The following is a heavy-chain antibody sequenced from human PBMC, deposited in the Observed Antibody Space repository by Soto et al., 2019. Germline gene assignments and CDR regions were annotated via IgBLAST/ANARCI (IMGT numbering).Heavy chain of an antibody. CDR2: IDFIGFT. CDR3: ARYPKTETPWPYYFDY. Sequence: SETLSLTFTVSGGSIRSYSWSWIRQPPGKSLEWIWYIDFIGFTNYNPSLKSRVTISLATANTQFSLRRISVTAAATAVYYCARYPKTETPWPYYFDYWGKGALVTVSS. CDR1: GGSIRSYS. D-gene: IGHD1-1*01. J-gene: IGHJ4*02. V-gene: IGHV4-59*01.